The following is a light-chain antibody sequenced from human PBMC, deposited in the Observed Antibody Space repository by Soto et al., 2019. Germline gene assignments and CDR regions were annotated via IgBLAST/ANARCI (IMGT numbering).Light chain of an antibody. CDR1: QRISSW. CDR2: DAS. J-gene: IGKJ1*01. V-gene: IGKV1-5*01. Sequence: DIQMTQSPSTLSASVGDRVTITCRASQRISSWLAWYQQKPGKAPKVLIYDASSLESGAPSRFSGSGSGTEFTLTISSLQPDDFATYYCQQYNTYSTFGQGTKVEIK. CDR3: QQYNTYST.